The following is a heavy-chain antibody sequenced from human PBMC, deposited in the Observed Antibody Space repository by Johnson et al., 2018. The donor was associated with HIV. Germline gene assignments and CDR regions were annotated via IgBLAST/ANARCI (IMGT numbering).Heavy chain of an antibody. D-gene: IGHD3-3*01. V-gene: IGHV3-30-3*01. J-gene: IGHJ3*02. CDR1: GFTFSSYA. CDR2: ISYDGSNK. CDR3: ARDIFAKENDVWTMKGAFDI. Sequence: QVQLVESGGGLVQPGGSLRLSCAASGFTFSSYAMHWVRQAPGKGLEWVAVISYDGSNKYYADSVKGRFTISRDNSKNSLSLQMNSLRAEDTALYYCARDIFAKENDVWTMKGAFDIWGQGTLVSVSS.